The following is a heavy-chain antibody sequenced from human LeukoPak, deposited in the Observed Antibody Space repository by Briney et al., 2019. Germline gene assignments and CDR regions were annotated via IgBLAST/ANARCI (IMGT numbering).Heavy chain of an antibody. Sequence: SETLSLTCTVSGGSISSYYWSWIRQPPGKGLEWIGYIYYSGSTNYNPSLKSRVTISVDTSKNQFSLKLSSVTAADTAVYYCASTYCSSTSCYTGIGPYGMDVWGQGTTVTVSS. CDR3: ASTYCSSTSCYTGIGPYGMDV. V-gene: IGHV4-59*12. CDR1: GGSISSYY. CDR2: IYYSGST. D-gene: IGHD2-2*02. J-gene: IGHJ6*02.